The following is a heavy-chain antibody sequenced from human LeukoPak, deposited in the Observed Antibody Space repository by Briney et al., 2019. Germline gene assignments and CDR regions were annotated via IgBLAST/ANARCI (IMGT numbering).Heavy chain of an antibody. J-gene: IGHJ4*02. D-gene: IGHD3-3*01. CDR3: AKDYRPHDFWSGLVDY. Sequence: GGSPRLSCAASGFTFNRRGMHWVRQAPGKGLEWVAFIRYDGGETFYADFVKGRFTISRDNSKNTLYLQMNSLRAEDTAVYYCAKDYRPHDFWSGLVDYWGQGTLVTVSS. CDR2: IRYDGGET. V-gene: IGHV3-30*02. CDR1: GFTFNRRG.